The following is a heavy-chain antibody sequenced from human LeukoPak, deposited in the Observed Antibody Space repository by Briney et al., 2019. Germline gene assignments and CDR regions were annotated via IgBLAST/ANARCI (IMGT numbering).Heavy chain of an antibody. V-gene: IGHV4-34*01. J-gene: IGHJ6*03. D-gene: IGHD3-3*01. CDR3: ARGAPFWSAGHLTYYMDV. CDR1: GGSFSGYY. Sequence: SETLSLTCAVYGGSFSGYYWSWIRQPPGKGLEWIGEINHSGSTNYNPSLKSRVTISVDTSKNQFSLKLSSVTAADTAVYYCARGAPFWSAGHLTYYMDVWGKGTTVTVSS. CDR2: INHSGST.